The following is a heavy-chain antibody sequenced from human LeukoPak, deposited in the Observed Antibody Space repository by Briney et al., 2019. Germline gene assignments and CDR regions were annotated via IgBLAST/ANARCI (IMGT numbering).Heavy chain of an antibody. D-gene: IGHD6-19*01. Sequence: GGSLRLSCAGSGFTFSSYSMNWVRQAPGKGLEWVSSISSSSSYIYYADSVKGRFTIPRDNAKNSLYLQMNSLRAEDTAVYYCARDSVAGTDYWGQGTLVTVSS. V-gene: IGHV3-21*01. CDR3: ARDSVAGTDY. CDR1: GFTFSSYS. CDR2: ISSSSSYI. J-gene: IGHJ4*02.